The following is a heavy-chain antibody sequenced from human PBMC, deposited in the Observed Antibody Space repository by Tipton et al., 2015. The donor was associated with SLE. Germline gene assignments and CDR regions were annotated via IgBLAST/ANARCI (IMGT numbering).Heavy chain of an antibody. J-gene: IGHJ5*02. D-gene: IGHD5-18*01. CDR3: ARLHGYSYGLNWFDP. V-gene: IGHV4-34*01. CDR1: GESFSGYY. Sequence: TLSLTCAVYGESFSGYYWSWIRQPPGKGLEWIGEINHSGSTNYNPSLKSRVTMSVDTSKNQFSLRLTSVIAADTAVYYCARLHGYSYGLNWFDPWGQGTLISVSS. CDR2: INHSGST.